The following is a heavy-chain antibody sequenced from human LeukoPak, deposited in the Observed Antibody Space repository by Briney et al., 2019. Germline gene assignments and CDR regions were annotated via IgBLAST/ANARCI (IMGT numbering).Heavy chain of an antibody. J-gene: IGHJ4*02. CDR2: ISAYNGNT. D-gene: IGHD2-21*02. CDR3: ARGPLAYCCGDSPSTLDY. CDR1: GYTFTSYG. Sequence: ASVKVSCKASGYTFTSYGISRVRQAPGQGLEWMGWISAYNGNTNYAQKLQGRVTMTTDTSTSTAYMELRSLRSDDPAVYYCARGPLAYCCGDSPSTLDYWGQGTLVTVSS. V-gene: IGHV1-18*01.